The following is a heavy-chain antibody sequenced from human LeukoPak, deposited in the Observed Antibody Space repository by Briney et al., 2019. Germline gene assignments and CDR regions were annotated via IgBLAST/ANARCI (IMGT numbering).Heavy chain of an antibody. CDR2: INHSGST. Sequence: PSETLSLTCAVYGGSFSGYYWSWIRQPPGKGLEWIGEINHSGSTSYNPSLKSRVTISVDTSKNQFSLKLSSVTAADTAVYYCARDSTIGKFDYWGQGTLVTVSS. D-gene: IGHD3-9*01. J-gene: IGHJ4*02. CDR1: GGSFSGYY. V-gene: IGHV4-34*01. CDR3: ARDSTIGKFDY.